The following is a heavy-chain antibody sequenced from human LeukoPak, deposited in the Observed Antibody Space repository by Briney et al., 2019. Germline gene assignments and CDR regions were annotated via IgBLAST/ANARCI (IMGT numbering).Heavy chain of an antibody. CDR3: AGAYSYYYYYLDV. Sequence: PSETLSLTCTVSGGSITSHYWTWIRQPPGRGLEWIGYINDSGKTDYTPSLNSRVTVSIDTSKNQFSLKLTSVTAADTAVYYCAGAYSYYYYYLDVWGRGTTVTVSS. V-gene: IGHV4-59*03. CDR1: GGSITSHY. J-gene: IGHJ6*03. CDR2: INDSGKT. D-gene: IGHD2-15*01.